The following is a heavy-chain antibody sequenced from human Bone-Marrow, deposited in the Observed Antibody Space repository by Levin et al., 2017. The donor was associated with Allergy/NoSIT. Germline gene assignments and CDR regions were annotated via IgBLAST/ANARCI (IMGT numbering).Heavy chain of an antibody. J-gene: IGHJ4*02. Sequence: GESLKISCAASGFTFSHYPMHWVRQAPGKGLEWVAFISYDAANKYYSDSVKGRFTISRDNSKNTLYLQMNSLRIEDAAVYYCVREAYGEPPLWGQGTLVTVSS. CDR2: ISYDAANK. CDR3: VREAYGEPPL. V-gene: IGHV3-30*04. D-gene: IGHD4-17*01. CDR1: GFTFSHYP.